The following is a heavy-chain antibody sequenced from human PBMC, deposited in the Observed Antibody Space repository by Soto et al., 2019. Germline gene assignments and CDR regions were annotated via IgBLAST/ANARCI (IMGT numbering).Heavy chain of an antibody. Sequence: QVHLVESGGGAVQPGRSLRVSCAASGFIFSSYGMHWVRQAPGKGLEWVAFINYDGSNKFCGDSVKGRFTVSRDNSKNTLYLQLNRLRGEDTAIYYCARCKQKVMHCAMDVWGQGATVTV. D-gene: IGHD2-21*01. V-gene: IGHV3-33*01. CDR2: INYDGSNK. CDR3: ARCKQKVMHCAMDV. CDR1: GFIFSSYG. J-gene: IGHJ6*02.